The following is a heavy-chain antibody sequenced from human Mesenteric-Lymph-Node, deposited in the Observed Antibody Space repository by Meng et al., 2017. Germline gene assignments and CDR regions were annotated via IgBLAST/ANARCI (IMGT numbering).Heavy chain of an antibody. CDR1: GFTFSSYA. D-gene: IGHD3-22*01. CDR2: IAGSGDST. Sequence: GESLKISCAASGFTFSSYAMSWVRQAPGKGLEWVSTIAGSGDSTYYADSVKGRFTISRDNSKNTVYLQMNSLRAEDTAVYYCAKASRSSGYYGDYWGQGTLVTGAS. CDR3: AKASRSSGYYGDY. J-gene: IGHJ4*02. V-gene: IGHV3-23*01.